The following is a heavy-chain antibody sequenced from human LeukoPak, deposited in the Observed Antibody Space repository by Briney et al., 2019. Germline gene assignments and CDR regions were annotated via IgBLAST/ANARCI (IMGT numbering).Heavy chain of an antibody. J-gene: IGHJ6*02. Sequence: NASETLSLTCTVSGGSISSSSYYWGWIRQPPGKGLEWIGSIYYSGSTYYNPSLKSRVTISVDTSKNQFSLKLSSVTAADTAVYYCARETGVVGANYYYYYYGMDVWGQGTTVTVSS. CDR2: IYYSGST. D-gene: IGHD1-26*01. V-gene: IGHV4-39*07. CDR3: ARETGVVGANYYYYYYGMDV. CDR1: GGSISSSSYY.